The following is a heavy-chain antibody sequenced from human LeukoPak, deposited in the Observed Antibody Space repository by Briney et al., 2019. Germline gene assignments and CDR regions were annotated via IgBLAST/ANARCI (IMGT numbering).Heavy chain of an antibody. D-gene: IGHD2-21*02. CDR2: INGRDGRT. CDR1: GFTFSNYA. CDR3: GRGDAFAFDM. J-gene: IGHJ3*02. Sequence: PGGSLRLSCAAPGFTFSNYAMGRVRQAPRKGLEWVSSINGRDGRTYYADSVRGRFSISSDNSKNTLFLQMNSLRAEDTAVYYCGRGDAFAFDMWGQGTMVTVSS. V-gene: IGHV3-23*01.